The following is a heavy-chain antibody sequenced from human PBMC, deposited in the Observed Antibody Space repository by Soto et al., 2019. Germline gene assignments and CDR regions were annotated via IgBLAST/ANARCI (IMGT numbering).Heavy chain of an antibody. D-gene: IGHD1-26*01. CDR3: ARTRSAWSDFHYYSLDV. CDR1: GYSFTSYW. J-gene: IGHJ6*02. V-gene: IGHV5-51*01. Sequence: GESPRISRKGSGYSFTSYWIGWVRQMPGKSLEWMGIIYLGDSDTRYSPSFQGQVTISANKSISTAYLQWNSLKAPDTAMYYCARTRSAWSDFHYYSLDVWGQGTTVTVSS. CDR2: IYLGDSDT.